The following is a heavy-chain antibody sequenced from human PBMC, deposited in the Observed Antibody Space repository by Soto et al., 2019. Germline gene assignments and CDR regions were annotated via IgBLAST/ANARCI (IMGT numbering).Heavy chain of an antibody. Sequence: HPGGSLRLSCAASGVTFSSYAMSWVRQAPGKGLEWVSAISGSGGSTYYADSVKGRFTISRDNSKNTLYLQMNSLRAEDTAVYYCAKDWTSGYMTEYYFDYWGQGTLVTVSS. D-gene: IGHD3-22*01. CDR3: AKDWTSGYMTEYYFDY. V-gene: IGHV3-23*01. CDR2: ISGSGGST. J-gene: IGHJ4*02. CDR1: GVTFSSYA.